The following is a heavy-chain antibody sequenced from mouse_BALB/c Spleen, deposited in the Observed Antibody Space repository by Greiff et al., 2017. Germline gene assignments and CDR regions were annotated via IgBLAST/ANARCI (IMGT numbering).Heavy chain of an antibody. CDR3: ARGVITRYAMDY. J-gene: IGHJ4*01. V-gene: IGHV3-2*02. Sequence: VQLKESGPGLVKPSQSLSLTCTVTGYSITSDYAWNWIRQFPGNKLEWMGYISYSGSTSYNPSLKSRISITRDTSKNQFFLQLNSVTTEDTATYYCARGVITRYAMDYWGQGTSVTVSS. CDR1: GYSITSDYA. CDR2: ISYSGST. D-gene: IGHD2-4*01.